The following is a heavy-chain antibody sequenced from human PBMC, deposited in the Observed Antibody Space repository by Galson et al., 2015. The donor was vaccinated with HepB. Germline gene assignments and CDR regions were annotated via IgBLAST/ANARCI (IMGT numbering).Heavy chain of an antibody. D-gene: IGHD3-22*01. Sequence: SLRLSCAASGFTFSSYGMHWVRQAPGKGLEWVAVIWYDGSNKYYADSVKGRFTISRDNSKNTLYLQMNSLRAEDTAVYYCARAQGLFSSGYYVGDYWGQGTLVTVSS. CDR1: GFTFSSYG. CDR3: ARAQGLFSSGYYVGDY. J-gene: IGHJ4*02. CDR2: IWYDGSNK. V-gene: IGHV3-33*01.